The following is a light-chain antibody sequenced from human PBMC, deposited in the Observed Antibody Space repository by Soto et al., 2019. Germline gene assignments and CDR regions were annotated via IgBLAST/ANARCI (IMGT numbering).Light chain of an antibody. Sequence: QAVVTQPPSASGTPGQRVTISCSGSSSDIGSNTVNWYQQLPGTAPKLLIYSNNQWPSGVPDRFSGSKSGTSASLAISGLQSEDEADYYCAAWDDSLNSWVFGGGTQLTVL. J-gene: IGLJ3*02. CDR3: AAWDDSLNSWV. CDR1: SSDIGSNT. CDR2: SNN. V-gene: IGLV1-44*01.